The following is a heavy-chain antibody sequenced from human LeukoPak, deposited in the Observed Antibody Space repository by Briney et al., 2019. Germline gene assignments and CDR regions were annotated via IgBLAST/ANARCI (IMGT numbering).Heavy chain of an antibody. CDR1: GFTFSSYA. CDR2: ISGSGDST. Sequence: GGSLRLSCAASGFTFSSYAMSWVRQAPGKGLEWVSAISGSGDSTYYADSVKGRFTISRDNSKNTLYLQMNSLGADDTALYYCAKVKGGSGSLDYWGQGTLVTVSS. V-gene: IGHV3-23*01. J-gene: IGHJ4*02. D-gene: IGHD3-10*01. CDR3: AKVKGGSGSLDY.